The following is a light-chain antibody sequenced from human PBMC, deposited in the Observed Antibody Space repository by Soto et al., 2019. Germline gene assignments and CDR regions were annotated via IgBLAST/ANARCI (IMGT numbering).Light chain of an antibody. CDR3: SSYTTRSTHV. V-gene: IGLV2-14*01. CDR2: EVS. J-gene: IGLJ1*01. Sequence: QSPLAQPASVSGSPGQSITISCSGTDRDIGDYNYVSWYQQLPGRAPKLMIYEVSNRPSGVSNRFSASKSGNTASLTISGLQAEDEADYYRSSYTTRSTHVFGTGTKVTVL. CDR1: DRDIGDYNY.